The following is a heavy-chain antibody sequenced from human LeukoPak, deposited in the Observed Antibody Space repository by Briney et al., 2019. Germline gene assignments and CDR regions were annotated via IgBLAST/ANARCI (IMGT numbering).Heavy chain of an antibody. CDR1: HYSINDGYY. CDR2: TYKDGTT. J-gene: IGHJ6*03. Sequence: SETLSLTCTVSHYSINDGYYWGWIRQPPGRGLEWIGNTYKDGTTHYNSSFSSRVTISVDASENQFSLRLSSVTAADTAVYYCARLTKNDSGTYRFGKKKRGYMDVWGKGTTVTISS. V-gene: IGHV4-38-2*02. D-gene: IGHD3-10*01. CDR3: ARLTKNDSGTYRFGKKKRGYMDV.